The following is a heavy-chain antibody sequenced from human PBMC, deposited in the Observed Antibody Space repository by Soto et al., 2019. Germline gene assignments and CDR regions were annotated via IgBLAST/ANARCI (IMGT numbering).Heavy chain of an antibody. D-gene: IGHD1-1*01. CDR2: IYYSGST. CDR3: ARVANWNTPFDY. V-gene: IGHV4-59*01. Sequence: PSETLSLTCTVSGGSISSYYWSWIRQPPGKGLEWIGYIYYSGSTNYNPSLKSRVTISVDTSKNQFSLKLSSVTAADTAVYYCARVANWNTPFDYWGQGTLVTVSS. J-gene: IGHJ4*02. CDR1: GGSISSYY.